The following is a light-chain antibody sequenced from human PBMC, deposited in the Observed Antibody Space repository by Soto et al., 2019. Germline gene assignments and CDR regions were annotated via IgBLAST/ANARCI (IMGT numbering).Light chain of an antibody. CDR1: QSISSW. CDR3: QQYKTFWS. Sequence: DIRMTQSPSTLSASVGDRITSACRASQSISSWLAWYQQKSGKAPKVLIYKASSLESGVPSRFSGSGSGTEFTLTISSLQPDDFATYYCQQYKTFWSFGQGTKVEIK. V-gene: IGKV1-5*03. CDR2: KAS. J-gene: IGKJ1*01.